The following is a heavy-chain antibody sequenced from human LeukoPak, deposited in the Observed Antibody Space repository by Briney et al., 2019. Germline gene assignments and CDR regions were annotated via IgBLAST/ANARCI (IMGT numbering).Heavy chain of an antibody. CDR3: ARDPTTVVTLPYYFDF. V-gene: IGHV4-34*01. CDR1: AGSITVHQ. D-gene: IGHD4-23*01. Sequence: DTLSLVCAVYAGSITVHQWKWIRQSAGRGLEWIGEVNHRGTTNYNPSLKSRVTISVVPTKNQFFLILTSVTAANTAVYYCARDPTTVVTLPYYFDFWGQGTLVTVSS. J-gene: IGHJ4*02. CDR2: VNHRGTT.